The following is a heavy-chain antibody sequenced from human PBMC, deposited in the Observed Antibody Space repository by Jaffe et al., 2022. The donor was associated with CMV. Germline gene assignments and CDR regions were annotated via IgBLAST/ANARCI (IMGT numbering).Heavy chain of an antibody. CDR3: ARRITELRGHYYYYGMDV. J-gene: IGHJ6*02. D-gene: IGHD4-17*01. Sequence: QVQLVQSGAEVKKPGSSVKVSCKASGGTFSSYAISWVRQAPGQGLEWMGGIIPIFGTANYAQKFQGRVTITADESTSTAYMELSSLRSEDTAVYYCARRITELRGHYYYYGMDVWGQGTTVTVSS. V-gene: IGHV1-69*01. CDR1: GGTFSSYA. CDR2: IIPIFGTA.